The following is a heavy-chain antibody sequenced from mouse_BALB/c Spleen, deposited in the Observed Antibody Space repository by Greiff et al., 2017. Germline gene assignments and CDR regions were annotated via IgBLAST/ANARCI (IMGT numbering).Heavy chain of an antibody. Sequence: QVQLQQSGAELMKPGASVKISCKATGYTFSSYWIEWVKQRPGHGLEWIGEILPGSGSTNYNEKFKGKATLTIDTSSSTAYMQLSSLTSEDSAVYFCARHDGYWYFDVWGAGTTVTVSS. CDR3: ARHDGYWYFDV. J-gene: IGHJ1*01. V-gene: IGHV1-9*01. CDR2: ILPGSGST. D-gene: IGHD2-3*01. CDR1: GYTFSSYW.